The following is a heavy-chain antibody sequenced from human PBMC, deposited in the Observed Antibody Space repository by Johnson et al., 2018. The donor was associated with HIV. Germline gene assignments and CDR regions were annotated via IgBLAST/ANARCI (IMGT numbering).Heavy chain of an antibody. Sequence: VQLVESGGGLVKPGGSLRLSCAVSGFTFSNAWMTWVRQAPGKGLEWVGRIKSKTDGGTADYPAPMKGRFTISRDDSKNTLYLQMNTLKTEDTAVYYCTTLSLITMIVVVIDAFDIWGQGTMVTVSS. CDR2: IKSKTDGGTA. CDR3: TTLSLITMIVVVIDAFDI. J-gene: IGHJ3*02. D-gene: IGHD3-22*01. CDR1: GFTFSNAW. V-gene: IGHV3-15*01.